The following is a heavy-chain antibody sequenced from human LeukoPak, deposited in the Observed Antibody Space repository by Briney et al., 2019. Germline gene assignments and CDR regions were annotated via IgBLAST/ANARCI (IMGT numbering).Heavy chain of an antibody. CDR1: GYSFTNYW. V-gene: IGHV5-51*01. Sequence: GESLKISCKGSGYSFTNYWIGWVRQMPGKGLEWMGIIYPGDFDTRYSPSFQGQVTISADKSISTAYLQWSSLKASDTAMYYCARALRRDGYNPYDYWGQGTLVTVSS. CDR2: IYPGDFDT. CDR3: ARALRRDGYNPYDY. J-gene: IGHJ4*02. D-gene: IGHD5-24*01.